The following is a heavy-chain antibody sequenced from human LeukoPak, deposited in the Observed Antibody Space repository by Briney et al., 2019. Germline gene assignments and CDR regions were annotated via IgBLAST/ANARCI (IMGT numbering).Heavy chain of an antibody. V-gene: IGHV3-20*04. CDR3: ARVPYCGGDCYSNWFDP. CDR1: GFTFDDYG. J-gene: IGHJ5*02. Sequence: GGSLRLSCAASGFTFDDYGMSWVRQAPGKGLEWVSGINWNGGSTGYADSVKGRFTISRDNARNSLYLQMNSLRAEDTALYYCARVPYCGGDCYSNWFDPWGQGTLVTVSS. D-gene: IGHD2-21*02. CDR2: INWNGGST.